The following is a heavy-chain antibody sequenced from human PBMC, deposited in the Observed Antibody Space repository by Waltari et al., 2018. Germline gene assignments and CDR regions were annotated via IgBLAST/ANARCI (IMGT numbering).Heavy chain of an antibody. CDR3: ASGLIIPGRFRLGY. CDR1: GYTLTDLS. Sequence: QVQPEQSGAEVKKPGASAKVSCKGVGYTLTDLSMQWVRQAPGKGLEWMGGFDPEDGEAVFAQKFQGRLTLTEDTTANTAYMELTSLTSEDTAVYYCASGLIIPGRFRLGYWGQGTLVTVSA. D-gene: IGHD3-3*01. V-gene: IGHV1-24*01. CDR2: FDPEDGEA. J-gene: IGHJ4*02.